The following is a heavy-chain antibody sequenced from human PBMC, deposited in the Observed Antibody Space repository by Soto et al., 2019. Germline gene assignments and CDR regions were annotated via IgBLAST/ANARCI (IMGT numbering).Heavy chain of an antibody. CDR2: ISYSGST. Sequence: SETLSLTCTVSGGSISAYYWSWIRQPPGKGLEWIGYISYSGSTNYNPSLKSRVTISLDTSKNQFSLRLSSVTAADTAVYYCARQPSGYYFDYWGQGTLVTVSS. V-gene: IGHV4-59*08. D-gene: IGHD3-10*01. J-gene: IGHJ4*02. CDR1: GGSISAYY. CDR3: ARQPSGYYFDY.